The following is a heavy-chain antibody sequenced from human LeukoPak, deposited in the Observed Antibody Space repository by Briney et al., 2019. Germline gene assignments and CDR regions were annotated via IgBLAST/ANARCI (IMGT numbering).Heavy chain of an antibody. J-gene: IGHJ6*02. CDR2: IYTSGST. Sequence: PSKTLSLTCTVCGGSISSYYWSWIRQPAGKGLEWIVRIYTSGSTNYNPSLKSRVTMSVDTSKNQFSLKLSSVTAADTAVYYCARDGGWSSTSCPYYYYGMDVWGQGTTVTVSS. CDR1: GGSISSYY. D-gene: IGHD2-2*01. V-gene: IGHV4-4*07. CDR3: ARDGGWSSTSCPYYYYGMDV.